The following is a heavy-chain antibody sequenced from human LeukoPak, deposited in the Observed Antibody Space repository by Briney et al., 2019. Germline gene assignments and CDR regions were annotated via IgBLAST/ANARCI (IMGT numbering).Heavy chain of an antibody. V-gene: IGHV4-39*07. CDR3: ARVRRFGAGQDY. CDR2: IYYSGNT. J-gene: IGHJ4*02. D-gene: IGHD3-16*01. Sequence: SETLSLTCTVSGGSISSSSYYWARIRQPPGKGLEWIGSIYYSGNTYYKSSLKSRVTISLDTSKNQFSLKVKSVTAADTAVYYCARVRRFGAGQDYWGQGTLVTFSS. CDR1: GGSISSSSYY.